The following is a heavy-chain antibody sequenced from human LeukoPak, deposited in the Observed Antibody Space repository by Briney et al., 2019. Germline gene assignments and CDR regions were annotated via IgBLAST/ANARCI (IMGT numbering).Heavy chain of an antibody. D-gene: IGHD3-22*01. Sequence: GGSLRLSCAASGFTFSTYWMSWVRQAPGKGLEWVANIKQDGNEKYYVDSVKGRFTISRDNSKNTLYLQMNSLRAEDTAVYYCAREGHDSRAFDLWGRGTLVTVSS. CDR2: IKQDGNEK. CDR3: AREGHDSRAFDL. CDR1: GFTFSTYW. J-gene: IGHJ2*01. V-gene: IGHV3-7*01.